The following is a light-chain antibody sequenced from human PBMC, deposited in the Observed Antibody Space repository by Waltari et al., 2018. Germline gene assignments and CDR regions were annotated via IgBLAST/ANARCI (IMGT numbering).Light chain of an antibody. CDR2: DAS. J-gene: IGKJ3*01. V-gene: IGKV3-11*01. Sequence: EIVLTQSPATLSLSPGERATLSCRASQSVSAYLAWYQQKRGQAPRLLIYDASNRATGIPARFSGSGSGTDFTLTISSLEPEDFAVYYCQQRSDWPLTFGPGTKLDIK. CDR1: QSVSAY. CDR3: QQRSDWPLT.